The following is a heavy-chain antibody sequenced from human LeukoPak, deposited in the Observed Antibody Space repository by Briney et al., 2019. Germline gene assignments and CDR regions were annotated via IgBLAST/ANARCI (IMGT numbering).Heavy chain of an antibody. J-gene: IGHJ4*02. CDR3: VREPGVGLLFDY. CDR1: GDSISSHY. CDR2: IYTSGST. D-gene: IGHD5-18*01. Sequence: SETLSLTCTVSGDSISSHYWGWIRQPAGKGLEWIGRIYTSGSTNYNPSLTSRVTMSVDTSKNQFSLKLSSVTAADTAVYYCVREPGVGLLFDYWGQGTLVTVSS. V-gene: IGHV4-4*07.